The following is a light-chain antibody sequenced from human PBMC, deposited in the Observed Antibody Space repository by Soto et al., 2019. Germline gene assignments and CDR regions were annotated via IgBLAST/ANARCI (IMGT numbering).Light chain of an antibody. CDR3: CSYAGSYV. Sequence: QSVLTQPASVSGSPGQSITIACTGTSSDVGSYNLVSWYQQYPGKAPKLMIYEGSKRPSGVSNRFSGSKSGNTASLTISGLQAEDEADYYCCSYAGSYVLGAGTKVTVL. J-gene: IGLJ1*01. CDR2: EGS. CDR1: SSDVGSYNL. V-gene: IGLV2-23*01.